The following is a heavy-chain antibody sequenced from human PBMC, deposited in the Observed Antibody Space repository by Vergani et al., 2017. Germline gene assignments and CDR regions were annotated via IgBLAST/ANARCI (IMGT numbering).Heavy chain of an antibody. Sequence: QVQLVESGGGVVQPGGSLRLSCAASGFTFSSYGMHWVRQAPGKGLEWVAFIRYDGSNKYYGDSVKGRFTISRDNSKNTVYLQMNSLRTEDTALYYCAKNSGSGAPDYWGQGTLVTVSS. CDR2: IRYDGSNK. J-gene: IGHJ4*02. CDR3: AKNSGSGAPDY. V-gene: IGHV3-30*02. CDR1: GFTFSSYG. D-gene: IGHD3-10*01.